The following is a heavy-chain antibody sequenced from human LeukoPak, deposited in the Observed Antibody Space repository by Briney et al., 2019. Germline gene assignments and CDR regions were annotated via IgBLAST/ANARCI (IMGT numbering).Heavy chain of an antibody. J-gene: IGHJ4*02. Sequence: PSETLSLTCAVSGGSISSGGYSWRWIRQPPGRGLEWIGYIYYSGSPYYNPSLKSRVTISVATSNNQFSLKQSSVTAADTAVYYCAREVSSGTKRYLDYWGQGTLVTVSS. CDR2: IYYSGSP. CDR3: AREVSSGTKRYLDY. V-gene: IGHV4-30-4*07. D-gene: IGHD1-26*01. CDR1: GGSISSGGYS.